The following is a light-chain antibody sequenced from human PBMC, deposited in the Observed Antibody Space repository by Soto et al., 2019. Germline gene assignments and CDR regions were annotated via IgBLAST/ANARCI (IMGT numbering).Light chain of an antibody. CDR3: SSYTSRTTPYV. Sequence: QSALTQPASVSGSPGQSITISCTGTSSDVDDYNYVSWYQQHPGKAPQLMIYEVTNRPSGVSNRFSGSKSGNTASLTISGLQAEDEADYYCSSYTSRTTPYVFGTGTKVTVL. J-gene: IGLJ1*01. CDR1: SSDVDDYNY. CDR2: EVT. V-gene: IGLV2-14*01.